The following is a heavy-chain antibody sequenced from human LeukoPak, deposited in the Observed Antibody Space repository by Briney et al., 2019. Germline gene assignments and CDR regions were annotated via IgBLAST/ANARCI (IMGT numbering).Heavy chain of an antibody. Sequence: GGSLRLSCAAAGFTFSSYSMNWVRQAPGKGLEWVSYISSSSSTIYYADSVKGRFTISRDNAKNSLYLQMNSLRDEDTAVYYCAKDSDYYHSSGYYYAYFQHWGQGTLVTVSS. J-gene: IGHJ1*01. D-gene: IGHD3-22*01. CDR3: AKDSDYYHSSGYYYAYFQH. V-gene: IGHV3-48*02. CDR1: GFTFSSYS. CDR2: ISSSSSTI.